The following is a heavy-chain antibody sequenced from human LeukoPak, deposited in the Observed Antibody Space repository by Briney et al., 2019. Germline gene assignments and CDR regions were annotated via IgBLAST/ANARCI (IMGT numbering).Heavy chain of an antibody. J-gene: IGHJ4*02. V-gene: IGHV4-39*07. CDR3: ARVDSSDAGNFDY. D-gene: IGHD2-15*01. CDR1: GGSFSTNSNY. Sequence: PSETLSLTCTVSGGSFSTNSNYWGWIRQPPGKGLEWIGRLYYSGSTYYNPSLKSRVTISVDTSKNQFSLKLSSVTAADTAVYYCARVDSSDAGNFDYWGQGTLVTVSS. CDR2: LYYSGST.